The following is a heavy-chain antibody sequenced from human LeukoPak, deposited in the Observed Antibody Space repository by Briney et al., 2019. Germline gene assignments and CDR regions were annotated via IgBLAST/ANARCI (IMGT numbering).Heavy chain of an antibody. CDR3: ARGAYCSGGSCYRPFDY. CDR1: GYDFINYG. V-gene: IGHV1-69*05. D-gene: IGHD2-15*01. Sequence: GASVKVSCKASGYDFINYGISWVRQAPGQGLEWMGRIIPIFGTANYAQKFQGRVTITTDESTSTAYMELSSLRSEDTAVYYCARGAYCSGGSCYRPFDYWGQGTLVTVSS. CDR2: IIPIFGTA. J-gene: IGHJ4*02.